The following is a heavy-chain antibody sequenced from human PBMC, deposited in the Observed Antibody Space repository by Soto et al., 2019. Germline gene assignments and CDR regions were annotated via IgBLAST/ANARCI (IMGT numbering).Heavy chain of an antibody. CDR2: ISGSGDTT. D-gene: IGHD2-2*01. CDR1: GFTFSSYA. Sequence: EVQLLESGGGLVQPGGSLRLSCAASGFTFSSYAMSWVRQAPGKGLEWVSVISGSGDTTNYADSVKDRFTISRDNSKNSLYLQMNSLRVEDTAIYYCAKSSSWAHYYYMDVRGKGTTVTVSS. J-gene: IGHJ6*03. V-gene: IGHV3-23*01. CDR3: AKSSSWAHYYYMDV.